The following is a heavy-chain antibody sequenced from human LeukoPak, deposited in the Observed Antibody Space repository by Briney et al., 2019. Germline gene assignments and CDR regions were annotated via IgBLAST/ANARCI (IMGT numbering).Heavy chain of an antibody. V-gene: IGHV1-18*01. J-gene: IGHJ5*02. CDR2: ISAYNGNT. CDR1: GYTFTSYG. Sequence: GASVKVSFTASGYTFTSYGISWVRQAPGQGLEWMGWISAYNGNTNYAQKLQGRVTMTTDTSTSTAYMELRSLRSDDTAVYYCARYSGSCSSTSCYPGGWFDPWGEGTLVTVSS. D-gene: IGHD2-2*01. CDR3: ARYSGSCSSTSCYPGGWFDP.